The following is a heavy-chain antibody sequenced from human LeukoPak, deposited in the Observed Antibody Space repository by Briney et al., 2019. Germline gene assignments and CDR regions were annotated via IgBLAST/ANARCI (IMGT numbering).Heavy chain of an antibody. CDR3: AGHHPRNTVDF. V-gene: IGHV4-59*08. Sequence: SETLSLTCTVSGGSISTYYWGWIRQPPGKGLEWIAYVSDIGSINYSPSLKSRVTISLDTSKNQLSLKLSSVTAADTAVYYCAGHHPRNTVDFWGQGTLVTVSS. J-gene: IGHJ4*02. CDR1: GGSISTYY. D-gene: IGHD2/OR15-2a*01. CDR2: VSDIGSI.